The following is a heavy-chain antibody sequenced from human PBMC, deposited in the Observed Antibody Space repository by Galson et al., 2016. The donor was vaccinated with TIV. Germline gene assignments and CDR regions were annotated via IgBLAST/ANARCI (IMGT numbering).Heavy chain of an antibody. D-gene: IGHD2-2*03. J-gene: IGHJ6*02. Sequence: SVKVSCKASGYTFTHYYMHWVRQAPGQGPEWMGRINPDSGGTDYEQKFQGRVTMTRDTSISTAYMDLSRLRPDVTAVYSCTRERWPGYCSSTSCYEYYGVDVWGQETTLTVSS. CDR1: GYTFTHYY. V-gene: IGHV1-2*06. CDR3: TRERWPGYCSSTSCYEYYGVDV. CDR2: INPDSGGT.